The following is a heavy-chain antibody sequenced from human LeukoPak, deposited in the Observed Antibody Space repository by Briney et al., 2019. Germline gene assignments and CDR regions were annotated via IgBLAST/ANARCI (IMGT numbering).Heavy chain of an antibody. CDR3: AKLDPGLLLFDY. D-gene: IGHD2-15*01. V-gene: IGHV3-30*02. CDR1: GFTFSSYG. Sequence: PGGSLRLSCAASGFTFSSYGMHWVRQAAGKGLEWVAFIRYDGSNKYYADSVNGRFTISRDNSKNTLYLQMNSLRAEDTAVYYCAKLDPGLLLFDYWGQGILVTVSS. J-gene: IGHJ4*02. CDR2: IRYDGSNK.